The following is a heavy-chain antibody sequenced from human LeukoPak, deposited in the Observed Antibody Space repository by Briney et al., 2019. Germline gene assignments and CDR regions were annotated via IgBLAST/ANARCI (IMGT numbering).Heavy chain of an antibody. J-gene: IGHJ4*02. D-gene: IGHD4-17*01. Sequence: SETLSLTCAVYGGSFSGYYWSWIRQPPGKGLEWIGEINHSGSTNYNPSLKSRVTISVDTSKNQFSLKLSSVTAADTAVYYCARRTLREYFDYWGQGTPVTVSS. V-gene: IGHV4-34*01. CDR2: INHSGST. CDR1: GGSFSGYY. CDR3: ARRTLREYFDY.